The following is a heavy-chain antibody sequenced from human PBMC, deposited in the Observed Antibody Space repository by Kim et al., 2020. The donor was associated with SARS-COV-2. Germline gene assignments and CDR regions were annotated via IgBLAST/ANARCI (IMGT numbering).Heavy chain of an antibody. V-gene: IGHV3-23*01. CDR3: SKGEGNYWSFFCY. Sequence: SVKGQFAISRDKSKETLYLQMNSLSTGDTALYYCSKGEGNYWSFFCYWGQGTLVTVSS. J-gene: IGHJ4*02. D-gene: IGHD2-8*02.